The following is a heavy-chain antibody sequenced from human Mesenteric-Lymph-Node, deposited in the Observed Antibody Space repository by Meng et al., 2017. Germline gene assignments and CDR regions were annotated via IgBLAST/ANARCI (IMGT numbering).Heavy chain of an antibody. Sequence: GGSLRLSCAASGFNFNNYAMAWVRQAPGKGLEWVSGISGSGASTYYADSVKGRFTISRDNSKNTLYLQMNSLRAEDTAVYYCARDLVNYYGSGSYSHYYGMDVWGQGTTVTVSS. V-gene: IGHV3-23*01. D-gene: IGHD3-10*01. CDR1: GFNFNNYA. CDR2: ISGSGAST. J-gene: IGHJ6*02. CDR3: ARDLVNYYGSGSYSHYYGMDV.